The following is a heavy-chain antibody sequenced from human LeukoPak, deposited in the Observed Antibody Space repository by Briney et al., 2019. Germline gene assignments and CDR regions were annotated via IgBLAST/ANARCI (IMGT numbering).Heavy chain of an antibody. CDR3: SRCLDSRYLGY. CDR2: IHPNGRL. Sequence: SETLSLTCTVSGASFSSGDQYWNWIGQSPGKGLEWIGSIHPNGRLNNNPSLESRVTISIDTSKNQFALNLNSVTAADTAVYFCSRCLDSRYLGYWGQGTLVTVSS. CDR1: GASFSSGDQY. D-gene: IGHD3-22*01. V-gene: IGHV4-31*03. J-gene: IGHJ4*02.